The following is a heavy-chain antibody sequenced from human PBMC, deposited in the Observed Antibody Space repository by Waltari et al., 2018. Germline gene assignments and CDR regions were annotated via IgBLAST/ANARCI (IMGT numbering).Heavy chain of an antibody. Sequence: QVQLQESGPGLVKPSGTLSLTCAVSGGSISSSNWWSWVRQPPGEGLEWIGEIYHSGSTNYTPSLKSRVTISVEKSKNQFSLKLSSVTAADTAVYYCARAVAGTGLPYYCDYWGQGTLVTVSS. CDR1: GGSISSSNW. V-gene: IGHV4-4*02. CDR3: ARAVAGTGLPYYCDY. D-gene: IGHD6-19*01. J-gene: IGHJ4*02. CDR2: IYHSGST.